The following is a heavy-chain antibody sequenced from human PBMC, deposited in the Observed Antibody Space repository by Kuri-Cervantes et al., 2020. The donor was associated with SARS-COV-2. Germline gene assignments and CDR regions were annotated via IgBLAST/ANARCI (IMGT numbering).Heavy chain of an antibody. J-gene: IGHJ6*03. D-gene: IGHD1-26*01. CDR2: IRYDGSNK. CDR3: AKALEGGATSLYYYYYYMDV. V-gene: IGHV3-30*02. CDR1: GFTFSDYY. Sequence: GGSLRLSCAASGFTFSDYYMSWIRQAPGKGLEWVAFIRYDGSNKYYADSVKGRFTISRDNSKNTLYLQMNSLRAEDTAVYYCAKALEGGATSLYYYYYYMDVWGKGTTVTVSS.